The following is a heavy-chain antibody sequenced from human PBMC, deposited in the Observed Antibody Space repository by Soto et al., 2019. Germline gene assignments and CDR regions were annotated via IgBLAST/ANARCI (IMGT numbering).Heavy chain of an antibody. CDR1: GGSSINYY. CDR3: ARQGYGPQQGLVDA. V-gene: IGHV4-59*08. J-gene: IGHJ6*02. CDR2: INHDGYS. D-gene: IGHD1-1*01. Sequence: QVQLQQSGPGLVKPSETLSLTCTVSGGSSINYYCSWFRQSPVKGLEWIGYINHDGYSSYNLSLKRQITMSADTSKTQFALMLDSVTATDTAAYYCARQGYGPQQGLVDAWGQGTTVIVSS.